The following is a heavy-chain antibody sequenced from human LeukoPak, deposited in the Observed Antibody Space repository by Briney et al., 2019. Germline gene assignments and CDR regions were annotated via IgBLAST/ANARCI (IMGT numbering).Heavy chain of an antibody. CDR2: IKQDGSEK. CDR1: GFTFSSYW. V-gene: IGHV3-7*01. CDR3: ARVLGGSLVVPAATFDY. J-gene: IGHJ4*02. D-gene: IGHD2-2*01. Sequence: GGSLRLSCAASGFTFSSYWMSWVRQAPGKGLGWVANIKQDGSEKYYVDSVKGRFTISRDNAKNSLYLQMNSLRAEDTAVYYCARVLGGSLVVPAATFDYWGQGTLVTVSS.